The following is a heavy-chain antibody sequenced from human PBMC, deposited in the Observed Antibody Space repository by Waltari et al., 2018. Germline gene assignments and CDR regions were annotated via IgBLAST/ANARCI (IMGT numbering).Heavy chain of an antibody. CDR1: GGSISSYY. D-gene: IGHD3-22*01. V-gene: IGHV4-59*01. CDR2: IYYSGST. CDR3: ARGWGYYDSSGYYWDYYYMDV. Sequence: QVQLQESGPGLVKPSETLSLTCTVSGGSISSYYWSWIRQPPGKGLEWIGYIYYSGSTNYNPSLKSRVTISVDTSKNQFSLKLSSVTAADMAVYYCARGWGYYDSSGYYWDYYYMDVWGKGTTVTVSS. J-gene: IGHJ6*03.